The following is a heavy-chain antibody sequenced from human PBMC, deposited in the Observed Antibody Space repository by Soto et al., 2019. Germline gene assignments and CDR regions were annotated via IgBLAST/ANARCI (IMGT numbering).Heavy chain of an antibody. CDR2: ISYDGSNK. CDR1: GFTFSSYA. CDR3: AREGIAARLSSFMDV. D-gene: IGHD6-6*01. V-gene: IGHV3-30-3*01. J-gene: IGHJ6*02. Sequence: GGSLRLSCAASGFTFSSYAMHWVRQSPGKGLEWVAVISYDGSNKYYADSVKGRFTISRDNSKNTLYLQMNSLRAEDTAVYYCAREGIAARLSSFMDVWGQGTTVTVSS.